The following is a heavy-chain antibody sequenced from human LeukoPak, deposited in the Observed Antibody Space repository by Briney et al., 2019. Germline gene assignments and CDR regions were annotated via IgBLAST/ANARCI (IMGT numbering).Heavy chain of an antibody. Sequence: GGSLRLSCAASGFTVSSNYMSWVRQAPGKGLEWVSVIYSGGRTYYADSVKGRFTISRDNSKNTLYLQMNSLRAEDTAVYYCARDLRDSSGSYYFDYWGQGTLVTVSS. V-gene: IGHV3-66*02. CDR3: ARDLRDSSGSYYFDY. D-gene: IGHD3-22*01. CDR2: IYSGGRT. J-gene: IGHJ4*02. CDR1: GFTVSSNY.